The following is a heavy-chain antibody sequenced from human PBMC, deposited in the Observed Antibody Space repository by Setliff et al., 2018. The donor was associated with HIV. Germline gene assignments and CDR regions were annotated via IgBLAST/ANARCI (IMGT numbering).Heavy chain of an antibody. J-gene: IGHJ4*02. CDR3: ARDRASSGYYARFDH. V-gene: IGHV3-21*01. D-gene: IGHD3-22*01. CDR1: GFTFSNYN. CDR2: ISYDSRFI. Sequence: LRLSCAASGFTFSNYNMNWVRQAPGKGLEWVSSISYDSRFIYHADSMKGRFTISRDNAKKLVYLQMNSLRAEDTAIYYCARDRASSGYYARFDHWGQGTRVTVSS.